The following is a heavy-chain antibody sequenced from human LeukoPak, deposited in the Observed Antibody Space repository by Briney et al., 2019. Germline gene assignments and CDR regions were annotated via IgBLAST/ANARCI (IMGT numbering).Heavy chain of an antibody. Sequence: PGGSLRLSCVVSGFTFRDYGMYWVRQAPGKGLEWVAFIRHDGINTFYADSVRGRFTISRDNSKSTLYLHMSGLNVGDTAMYYCATYTVTVMPPSWGRGTQVTVSS. D-gene: IGHD4-17*01. CDR3: ATYTVTVMPPS. CDR1: GFTFRDYG. CDR2: IRHDGINT. J-gene: IGHJ4*02. V-gene: IGHV3-30*02.